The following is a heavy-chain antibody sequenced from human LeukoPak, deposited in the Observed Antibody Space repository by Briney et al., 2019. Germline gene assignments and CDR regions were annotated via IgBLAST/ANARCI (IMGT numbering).Heavy chain of an antibody. D-gene: IGHD2-15*01. V-gene: IGHV4-39*07. CDR1: GGSISSSSYY. CDR3: ARDLPEGECSGGSCYFRAFDI. J-gene: IGHJ3*02. Sequence: SETLSLTCTVSGGSISSSSYYWGWIRQPPGKGLEWIGNIYYSGSTYYNPSLKSRVTISVDTSKNQFSLKLSSVTAADTAVYYCARDLPEGECSGGSCYFRAFDIWGQGTMVTVSS. CDR2: IYYSGST.